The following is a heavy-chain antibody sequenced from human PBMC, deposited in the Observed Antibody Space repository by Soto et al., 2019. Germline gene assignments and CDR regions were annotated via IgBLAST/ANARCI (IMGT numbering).Heavy chain of an antibody. Sequence: PSETLSLTCAVYGGSGSFSGYYWTWVRQPPGKGLEWIGEINHSGITDYNPSLKSRVAVSADTSMNQFSLTLRSVTAADTAVYYCAGSIAARPCFQHCGQGIQVTVSS. CDR3: AGSIAARPCFQH. J-gene: IGHJ1*01. CDR1: GGSGSFSGYY. V-gene: IGHV4-34*01. D-gene: IGHD6-6*01. CDR2: INHSGIT.